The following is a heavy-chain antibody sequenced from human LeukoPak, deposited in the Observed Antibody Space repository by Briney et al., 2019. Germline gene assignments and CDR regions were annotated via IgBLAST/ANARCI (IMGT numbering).Heavy chain of an antibody. Sequence: GASVKVSCKASGYTFTSYYMHWVRQAPGQGLEWMGIINPSGGSTSYAQKFQGRVTMTRDTSTSTVHMELSSLRSEDTAVYYCARDVSAVAGPYWYFDLWGRGTLVTVSS. V-gene: IGHV1-46*01. CDR2: INPSGGST. D-gene: IGHD6-19*01. CDR1: GYTFTSYY. CDR3: ARDVSAVAGPYWYFDL. J-gene: IGHJ2*01.